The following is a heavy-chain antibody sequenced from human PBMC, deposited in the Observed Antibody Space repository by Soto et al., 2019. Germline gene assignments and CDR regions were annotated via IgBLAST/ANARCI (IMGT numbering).Heavy chain of an antibody. Sequence: PGGSLRLSCTASGFNFRSFWRSWVRQAPGKGLQWLAVISYDGNNKYYADSVEGRFTISRDNSKNTVYLQMNSLRLEDTAVYYCARGPSYSDSYFDHWGQGTLVTVSS. CDR2: ISYDGNNK. D-gene: IGHD4-17*01. CDR3: ARGPSYSDSYFDH. V-gene: IGHV3-30*03. CDR1: GFNFRSFW. J-gene: IGHJ4*02.